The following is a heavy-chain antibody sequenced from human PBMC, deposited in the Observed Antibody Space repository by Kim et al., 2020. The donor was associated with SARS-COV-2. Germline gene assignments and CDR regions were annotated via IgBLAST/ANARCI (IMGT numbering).Heavy chain of an antibody. J-gene: IGHJ3*02. CDR2: ISWDGGST. D-gene: IGHD6-13*01. CDR1: GFTFDDYT. CDR3: AKDSSSSWQHKDDAFDI. Sequence: GGSLRLSCAASGFTFDDYTMHWVRQAPGKGLEWVSLISWDGGSTYYADSVKGRFTISRDNSKNSLYLQMNSLRTEDTALYYCAKDSSSSWQHKDDAFDIWGQGTMVTVSS. V-gene: IGHV3-43*01.